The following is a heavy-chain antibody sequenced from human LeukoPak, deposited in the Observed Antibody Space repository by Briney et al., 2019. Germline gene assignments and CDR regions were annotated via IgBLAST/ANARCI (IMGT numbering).Heavy chain of an antibody. CDR2: ISSSGSTI. Sequence: GGSLRLSCAASGFTFRDYYMSWIRQAPGKGLEWVSYISSSGSTIYYADSVKGRFTISRDNAKNSLYLQMNSLRAEDTAVYYCARDRAQYCSSTSCQDWFDPWGQGTLVTVSS. V-gene: IGHV3-11*01. J-gene: IGHJ5*02. CDR1: GFTFRDYY. CDR3: ARDRAQYCSSTSCQDWFDP. D-gene: IGHD2-2*01.